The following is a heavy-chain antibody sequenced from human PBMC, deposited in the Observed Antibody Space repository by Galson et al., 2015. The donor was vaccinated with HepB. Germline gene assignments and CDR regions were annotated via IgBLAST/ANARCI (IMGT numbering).Heavy chain of an antibody. Sequence: SVKVSCKASGGTFSSYAISWVRQAPGQGLEWMGGIIPIFGTANYAQKFQGRVTITADESTSTAYMELSSLRSEDTAVYYCARGRSYYDSSGYYYYYYYKDVWGKGTTVTVSS. D-gene: IGHD3-22*01. J-gene: IGHJ6*03. V-gene: IGHV1-69*13. CDR3: ARGRSYYDSSGYYYYYYYKDV. CDR1: GGTFSSYA. CDR2: IIPIFGTA.